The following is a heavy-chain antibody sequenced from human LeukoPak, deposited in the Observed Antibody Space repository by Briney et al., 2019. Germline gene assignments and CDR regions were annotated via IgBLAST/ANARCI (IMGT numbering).Heavy chain of an antibody. V-gene: IGHV3-30*02. CDR3: NQIDY. CDR2: IRNDGSNK. CDR1: GFTFSSYG. Sequence: GGSLRLSCAASGFTFSSYGMHWARQAPGKGLEWVAFIRNDGSNKYYADSVKGRFTISRDNSNNTLYLQMNSLRAEDTALYYCNQIDYWGQGTLVTVSS. J-gene: IGHJ4*02.